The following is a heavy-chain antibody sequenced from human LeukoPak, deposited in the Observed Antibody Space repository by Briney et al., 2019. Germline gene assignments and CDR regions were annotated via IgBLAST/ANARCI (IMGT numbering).Heavy chain of an antibody. CDR1: AITFSTYA. Sequence: PGGSLRLSCAASAITFSTYAMSWVRQAPGKGLECVSVISGGAGSTYYADSVKGRFTISRDNAKNSMYLQMNSLRAEDTAVYYCARMNYVSSGWGAPFDYWGQGTLVTVSS. D-gene: IGHD1-7*01. V-gene: IGHV3-23*01. CDR2: ISGGAGST. J-gene: IGHJ4*02. CDR3: ARMNYVSSGWGAPFDY.